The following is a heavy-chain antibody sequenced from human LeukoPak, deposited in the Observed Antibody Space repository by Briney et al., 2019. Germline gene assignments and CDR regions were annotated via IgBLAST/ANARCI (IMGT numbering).Heavy chain of an antibody. CDR1: GYSFTSYW. D-gene: IGHD2-21*02. CDR2: IYPGDSDT. V-gene: IGHV5-51*01. CDR3: ARYRASYCGGDCHRAQYYFDY. J-gene: IGHJ4*02. Sequence: GESLKISCKGSGYSFTSYWIGWVRQMPGKGLEWMGIIYPGDSDTRYSPSFQGQVTISADKSISTAYLQWSSLKASDTAMYYCARYRASYCGGDCHRAQYYFDYWGQGTLVTVSS.